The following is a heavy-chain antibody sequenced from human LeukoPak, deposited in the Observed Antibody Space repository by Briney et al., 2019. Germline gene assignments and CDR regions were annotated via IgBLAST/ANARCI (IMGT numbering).Heavy chain of an antibody. CDR2: IYHNGST. CDR1: GYSISSGYY. CDR3: ARNGTSSYFDY. J-gene: IGHJ4*02. D-gene: IGHD2-2*01. V-gene: IGHV4-38-2*01. Sequence: SETLSLTCAVSGYSISSGYYWGWIRQPPGKGLEWIGSIYHNGSTHYNPSLKSRVTISVDTSKNQFSLKLSSVTAADTAVYYCARNGTSSYFDYWGQGTLVTVSS.